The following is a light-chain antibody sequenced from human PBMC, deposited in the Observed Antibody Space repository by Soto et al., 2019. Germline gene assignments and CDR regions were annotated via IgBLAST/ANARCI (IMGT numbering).Light chain of an antibody. CDR1: TVAVTYGHY. CDR2: DTS. J-gene: IGLJ7*01. CDR3: LLSNSGAAV. Sequence: QAVVTQEPSMTVSPGGTVTLTCGSSTVAVTYGHYAYWFQQKPGQAPRTLIYDTSSKHSWTPARFSGSLLGGKAALTLSGAQPEDEAESYCLLSNSGAAVFGGGTQLTVL. V-gene: IGLV7-46*01.